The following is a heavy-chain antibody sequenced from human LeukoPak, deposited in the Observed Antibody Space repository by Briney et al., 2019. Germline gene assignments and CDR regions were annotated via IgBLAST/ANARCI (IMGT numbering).Heavy chain of an antibody. CDR2: IYYSGST. D-gene: IGHD5-12*01. Sequence: PSETLSLTCTVSSGSISSYYWSWIRQPPGKGLEWIGYIYYSGSTNYNPSLKSRVTISVDTSKNQFSLKLSSVTAADTAVYYCARSGLQEFDIWGQGTMVTVSS. J-gene: IGHJ3*02. CDR1: SGSISSYY. V-gene: IGHV4-59*01. CDR3: ARSGLQEFDI.